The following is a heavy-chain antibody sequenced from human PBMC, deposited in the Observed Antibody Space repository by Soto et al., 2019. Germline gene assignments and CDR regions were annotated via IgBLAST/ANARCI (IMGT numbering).Heavy chain of an antibody. J-gene: IGHJ4*02. V-gene: IGHV4-39*02. CDR3: VRDTSFDC. CDR2: IYYSGTT. Sequence: SETLSLTCTVSGDSITSNSYFWAWIRQPPGKGLEWIGSIYYSGTTYYNPSLKSRVTISVDRSKNQFSLKLSSVTAADMAVYYCVRDTSFDCWGQGTLVTVSS. CDR1: GDSITSNSYF.